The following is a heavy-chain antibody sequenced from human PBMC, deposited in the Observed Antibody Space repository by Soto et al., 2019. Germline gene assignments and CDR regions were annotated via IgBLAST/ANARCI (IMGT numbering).Heavy chain of an antibody. V-gene: IGHV4-59*12. CDR2: INYSENT. CDR1: GGSISSFY. CDR3: ARDKITGLFDY. J-gene: IGHJ4*02. Sequence: SETLSLTCTVSGGSISSFYWSWILQPPGKGLEWIAYINYSENTNYNPSLKSRVTISVDTSKNQFSLKLTSVTAADTAVYYCARDKITGLFDYWGQGTLVTVSS. D-gene: IGHD2-8*02.